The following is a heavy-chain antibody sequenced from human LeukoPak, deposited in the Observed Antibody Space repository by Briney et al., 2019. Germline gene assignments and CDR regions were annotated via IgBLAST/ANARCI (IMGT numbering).Heavy chain of an antibody. V-gene: IGHV1-2*06. D-gene: IGHD2-15*01. CDR1: GYTFTGYY. Sequence: ASVKVSCKASGYTFTGYYIHWVRQAPGQGLEWMGRINPHSGDTNSAQKFQGRVTVTRDTSISTAYMELSRLTSDDTAVYFCARSKEFCRGGSCDFDSWGRGTLVTVSS. J-gene: IGHJ4*02. CDR2: INPHSGDT. CDR3: ARSKEFCRGGSCDFDS.